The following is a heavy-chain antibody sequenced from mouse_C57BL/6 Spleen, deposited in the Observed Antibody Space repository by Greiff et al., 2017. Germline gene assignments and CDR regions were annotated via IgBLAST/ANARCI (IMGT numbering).Heavy chain of an antibody. D-gene: IGHD6-1*01. Sequence: VQLQQSGPELVKPGASVKIPCKASGYTFNDYNMDWVKKSNGKSLEWIGDMNPNNGGTISNQKFKGKATLKVAKSSSTAYMVTRSLTSEDTAVYYCARCSDGNAMYYWGQGTSVTVSS. CDR2: MNPNNGGT. CDR1: GYTFNDYN. J-gene: IGHJ4*01. CDR3: ARCSDGNAMYY. V-gene: IGHV1-18*01.